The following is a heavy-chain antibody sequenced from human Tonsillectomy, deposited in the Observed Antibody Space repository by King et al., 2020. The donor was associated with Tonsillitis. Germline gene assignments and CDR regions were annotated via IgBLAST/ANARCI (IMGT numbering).Heavy chain of an antibody. Sequence: VQLVECGGGVVQPGTSLTLSCAASGFTFSNYGIHWVRKAPGKGLEWVAVIWYDASKKYYVDSVKGRFTISRDNSENTLYLQMNSLRAEDTAVYYCARGYGGNSGYFDYWGQGTLVTVSS. J-gene: IGHJ4*02. CDR2: IWYDASKK. CDR3: ARGYGGNSGYFDY. CDR1: GFTFSNYG. V-gene: IGHV3-33*08. D-gene: IGHD4-23*01.